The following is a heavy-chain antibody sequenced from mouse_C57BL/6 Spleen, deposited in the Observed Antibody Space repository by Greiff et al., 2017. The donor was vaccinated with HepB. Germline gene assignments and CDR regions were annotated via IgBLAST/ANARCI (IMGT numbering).Heavy chain of an antibody. Sequence: DVMLVESGGGLVKPGGSLKLSCAASGFTFSDYGMHWVRQAPEKGLEWVAYISSGSSTIYYADTVKGRFTISRDNAKNTLFLQMTSLRSEDTAMYYCARSSIYYGNSWFAYWGQGTLVTVSA. CDR2: ISSGSSTI. D-gene: IGHD2-1*01. J-gene: IGHJ3*01. V-gene: IGHV5-17*01. CDR1: GFTFSDYG. CDR3: ARSSIYYGNSWFAY.